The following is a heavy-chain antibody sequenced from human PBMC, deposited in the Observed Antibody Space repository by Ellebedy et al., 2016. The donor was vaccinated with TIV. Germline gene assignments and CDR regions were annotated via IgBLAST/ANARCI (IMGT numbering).Heavy chain of an antibody. CDR1: GFTFSIQG. CDR3: ARELGHDNWYFDL. V-gene: IGHV3-30*03. CDR2: VAAAGGAK. D-gene: IGHD1-1*01. J-gene: IGHJ2*01. Sequence: PGGSLRLSCAASGFTFSIQGMHWVRQAPGKGLEWVAVVAAAGGAKFYADSVKGQFTISRDNAKETVDLQMNGLTTDDTAMYYCARELGHDNWYFDLWGRGILVTVSS.